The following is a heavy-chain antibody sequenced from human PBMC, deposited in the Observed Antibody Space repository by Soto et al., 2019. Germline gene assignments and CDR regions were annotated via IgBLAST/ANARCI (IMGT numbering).Heavy chain of an antibody. CDR2: IYYSGST. J-gene: IGHJ4*02. V-gene: IGHV4-59*01. CDR3: ARVDTAYDYYFDY. Sequence: QVQLQESGPGLVKPSETLSLTCTVSGDSISSYCWSWIRQPPGKGLEWIGYIYYSGSTNYNPSLKSRITISVDTTKNQFSLRLSSVTAADTAVYYCARVDTAYDYYFDYWGQGNLVTVSS. D-gene: IGHD5-18*01. CDR1: GDSISSYC.